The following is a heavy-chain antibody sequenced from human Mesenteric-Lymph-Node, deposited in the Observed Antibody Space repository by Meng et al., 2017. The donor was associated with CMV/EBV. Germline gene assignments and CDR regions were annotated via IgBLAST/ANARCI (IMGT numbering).Heavy chain of an antibody. CDR3: ARSCSSVTCSISRYYYAMDV. V-gene: IGHV3-33*08. Sequence: GESLKISCAASGFNFNTHWMHWVRQAPGKGLEWVAIIRYDGTNKYYADSVKGRFTISRDNANNSLYLQMNSLTVADTALYFCARSCSSVTCSISRYYYAMDVWGQGTTVTVSS. CDR2: IRYDGTNK. J-gene: IGHJ6*02. CDR1: GFNFNTHW. D-gene: IGHD2-2*01.